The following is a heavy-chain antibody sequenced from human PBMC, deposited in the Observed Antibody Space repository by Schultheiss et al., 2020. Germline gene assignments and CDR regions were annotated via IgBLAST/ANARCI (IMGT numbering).Heavy chain of an antibody. V-gene: IGHV4-31*03. D-gene: IGHD3-3*01. CDR1: GGSISSGNYY. J-gene: IGHJ1*01. CDR3: ATYDFWSGRTFQH. Sequence: TLSLTCTVSGGSISSGNYYWSWIRQHPGKGLEWIGYIYYSGSTYYNPSLKSRVTMSVDTSKNQFSLKLSPVTAADTAVYYCATYDFWSGRTFQHWGQGTLVTVSS. CDR2: IYYSGST.